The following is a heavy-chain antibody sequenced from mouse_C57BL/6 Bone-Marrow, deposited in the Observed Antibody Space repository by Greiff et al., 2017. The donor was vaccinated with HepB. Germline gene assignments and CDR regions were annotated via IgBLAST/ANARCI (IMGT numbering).Heavy chain of an antibody. V-gene: IGHV4-1*01. CDR3: ARSYYSNYVVGFDV. Sequence: EVKLVESGGGLVQPGGSLKLSCAASGIDFSRYWMSWVRRAPGKGLEWIGEINPDSSTINYAPSLKDKFIISRDNAKNTLYLQMSKVRSEDTALYYCARSYYSNYVVGFDVWGTGTTVTVSS. D-gene: IGHD2-5*01. CDR2: INPDSSTI. CDR1: GIDFSRYW. J-gene: IGHJ1*03.